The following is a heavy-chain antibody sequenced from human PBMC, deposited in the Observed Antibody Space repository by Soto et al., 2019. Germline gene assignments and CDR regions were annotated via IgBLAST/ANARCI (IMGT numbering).Heavy chain of an antibody. CDR3: ARDHLRFLEWLLTDYGMDV. Sequence: GGSLRLSCAASGFTFSDYYMSWIRQAPGKGLEWVSYISSSSSYTNYADSVKGRFTISRDNAKNSLYPQMNSLRAEDTAVYYCARDHLRFLEWLLTDYGMDVWGQGTTVTVSS. D-gene: IGHD3-3*01. CDR1: GFTFSDYY. J-gene: IGHJ6*02. V-gene: IGHV3-11*06. CDR2: ISSSSSYT.